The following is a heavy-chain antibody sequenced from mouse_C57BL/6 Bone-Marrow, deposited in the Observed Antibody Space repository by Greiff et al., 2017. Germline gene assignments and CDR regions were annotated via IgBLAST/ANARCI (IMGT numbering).Heavy chain of an antibody. D-gene: IGHD1-1*01. CDR1: GYTFTEYT. CDR3: AGHARYYYGSSYGYFDV. CDR2: FYPGSGSI. Sequence: QVQLQQSGAELVKPGASVKLSCKASGYTFTEYTIHWVKQRSGQGLEWIGWFYPGSGSIKYNEKFKDKATLTADKSSSAVYMGLRRLTSEDSAVYFCAGHARYYYGSSYGYFDVWGTGTTVTVSS. V-gene: IGHV1-62-2*01. J-gene: IGHJ1*03.